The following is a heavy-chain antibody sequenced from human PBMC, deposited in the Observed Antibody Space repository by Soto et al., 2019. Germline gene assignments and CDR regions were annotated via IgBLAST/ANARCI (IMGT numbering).Heavy chain of an antibody. J-gene: IGHJ4*02. CDR2: FYYSGST. V-gene: IGHV4-30-4*01. D-gene: IGHD5-18*01. Sequence: PSETLSLTCTVSGGSISSGDYYWSWIRQPPGKGLEWIGCFYYSGSTHYNPSLKSRVTISVDTSKNQFSLRLSSVTAADTAVYYCARDSGYRYGPFDNWGQGTLVTVSS. CDR3: ARDSGYRYGPFDN. CDR1: GGSISSGDYY.